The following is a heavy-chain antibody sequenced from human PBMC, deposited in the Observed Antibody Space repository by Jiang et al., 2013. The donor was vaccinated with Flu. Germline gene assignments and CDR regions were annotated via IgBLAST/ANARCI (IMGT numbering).Heavy chain of an antibody. V-gene: IGHV4-59*08. CDR1: GGSISDYY. CDR3: ARRTGSWYFDL. Sequence: GSGLVKPSGTLSLTCTVSGGSISDYYWSWIRQPPGKGLEWIGYIYYNIGSTNYNPSLKSRVTISVDTSKNQFSLRLSSVTAADTAVYYCARRTGSWYFDLWGRGTRGDCLV. J-gene: IGHJ2*01. D-gene: IGHD7-27*01. CDR2: IYYNIGST.